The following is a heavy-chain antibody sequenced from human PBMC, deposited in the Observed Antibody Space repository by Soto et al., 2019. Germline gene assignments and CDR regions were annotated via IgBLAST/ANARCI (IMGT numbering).Heavy chain of an antibody. D-gene: IGHD3-9*01. J-gene: IGHJ6*02. CDR2: IYDSGST. V-gene: IGHV4-59*01. Sequence: PSETLSLTYTVSGGSISSYYWSWIRQPPGKGLEWIGYIYDSGSTNYNPSLKSRVTISVDTSKNQFSLKLSSVTAADTAVYYCARDRYYDILTGYRAYYGMDVWGQGTTVTVSS. CDR1: GGSISSYY. CDR3: ARDRYYDILTGYRAYYGMDV.